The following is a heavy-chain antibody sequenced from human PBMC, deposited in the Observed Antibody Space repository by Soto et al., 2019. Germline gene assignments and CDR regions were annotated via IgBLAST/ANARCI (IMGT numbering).Heavy chain of an antibody. Sequence: SETLSLTCTVSGGSISSSSYYWGWIRQPPGKGLEWIGSIYYSGSTYYNPSLKSRVTISVDTSKNQFSLKLSSVTAADTAVYYCASHSSGWVYYYYYYMDVWGKGTTVTVSS. V-gene: IGHV4-39*01. CDR1: GGSISSSSYY. J-gene: IGHJ6*03. D-gene: IGHD6-19*01. CDR2: IYYSGST. CDR3: ASHSSGWVYYYYYYMDV.